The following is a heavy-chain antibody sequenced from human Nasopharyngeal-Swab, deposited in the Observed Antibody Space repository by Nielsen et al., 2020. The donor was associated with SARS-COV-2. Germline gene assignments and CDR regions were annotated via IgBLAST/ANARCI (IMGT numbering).Heavy chain of an antibody. CDR3: ARSETKQWLVPVGYFDL. CDR2: IYYSGST. D-gene: IGHD6-19*01. V-gene: IGHV4-39*01. Sequence: WIRQPPGKGLEWIGSIYYSGSTYYNPSLKSRVTISVDTSKNQFSLKLSSVTAADTAVYYCARSETKQWLVPVGYFDLWGRGTLVTVSS. J-gene: IGHJ2*01.